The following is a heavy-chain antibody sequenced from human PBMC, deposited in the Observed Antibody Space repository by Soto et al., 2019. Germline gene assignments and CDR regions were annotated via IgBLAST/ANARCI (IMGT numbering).Heavy chain of an antibody. V-gene: IGHV3-21*01. CDR1: GFTFTRYS. J-gene: IGHJ4*02. D-gene: IGHD3-3*01. Sequence: EVQLVESGGGLVQPGGSLRLSCAASGFTFTRYSMNWVRQAPGKGLEWVSSISSTTNYIYYADSMKGRFTVSRDNAKNSVYLEMNSLSAEDTAVYYCAREYEDLTSNFDYWGQGTLVTVSS. CDR2: ISSTTNYI. CDR3: AREYEDLTSNFDY.